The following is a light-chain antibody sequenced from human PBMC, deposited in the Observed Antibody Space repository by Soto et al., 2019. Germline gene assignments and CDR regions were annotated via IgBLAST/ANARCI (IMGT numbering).Light chain of an antibody. CDR3: QQYVSSPPSYT. J-gene: IGKJ2*01. Sequence: EIVLTQSPGTLSLAPDERATLSCRASQSLTSIYLAWYQQKPGQAPRLLIYGASSRATGIPDRFSGSGSGTDFTLTTSRLEPEDFAVYYCQQYVSSPPSYTFGQGTKLEIK. CDR1: QSLTSIY. V-gene: IGKV3-20*01. CDR2: GAS.